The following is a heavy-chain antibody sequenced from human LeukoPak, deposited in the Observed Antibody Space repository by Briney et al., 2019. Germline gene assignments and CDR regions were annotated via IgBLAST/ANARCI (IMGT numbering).Heavy chain of an antibody. D-gene: IGHD3-10*01. CDR2: INHSGST. Sequence: PSETLSLTCAVYGGSFSGYYWSWIRQPPGKGLEWIGEINHSGSTNYNPSLKSRVTISVDTSKNQFSLKLSSVTAADTAVYYCARGGLNYYGSGSYYNWFDPWGQETLVTVSS. CDR3: ARGGLNYYGSGSYYNWFDP. CDR1: GGSFSGYY. J-gene: IGHJ5*02. V-gene: IGHV4-34*01.